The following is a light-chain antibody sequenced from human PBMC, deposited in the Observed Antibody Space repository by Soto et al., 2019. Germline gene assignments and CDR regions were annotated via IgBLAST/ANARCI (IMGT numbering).Light chain of an antibody. J-gene: IGKJ1*01. Sequence: ESVMTQSPATLSVSPAERATLSCRASQSVGSNLAWYQQKPGQAPRLLIFGASSRATGVPARLSGSGSGTEFTLTINSLQSEDVAVYYCMQYDNLPITFGHGTKVDIK. V-gene: IGKV3-15*01. CDR3: MQYDNLPIT. CDR2: GAS. CDR1: QSVGSN.